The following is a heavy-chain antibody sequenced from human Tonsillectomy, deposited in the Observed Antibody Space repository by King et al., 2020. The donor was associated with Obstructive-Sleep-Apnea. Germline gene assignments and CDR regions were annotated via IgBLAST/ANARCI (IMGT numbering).Heavy chain of an antibody. J-gene: IGHJ4*02. CDR1: EVTFRSHY. D-gene: IGHD4-23*01. Sequence: VQLVESGGGLVQSGGSLRLSCVASEVTFRSHYMTWVRPAPGKGLGWVSVMYSGGDTYYANSVDGRFIITRHNSQNTLYLQMNSLGAEDTGMYYWGITSYGDNYYFDSWGQGTLVTVSS. CDR3: GITSYGDNYYFDS. V-gene: IGHV3-53*04. CDR2: MYSGGDT.